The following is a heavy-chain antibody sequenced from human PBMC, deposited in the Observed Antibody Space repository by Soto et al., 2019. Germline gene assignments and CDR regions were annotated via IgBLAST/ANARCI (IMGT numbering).Heavy chain of an antibody. Sequence: ASVKVSCKASGYTFTGYYIHWVRQAPGQGLECMGWINPNSGGTNYAQKFQGRVTMTRDTSISTAYMELSRLRSDDTAVYYCARAPMGEPGYYFDYWGQGTLVTVSS. CDR2: INPNSGGT. CDR1: GYTFTGYY. CDR3: ARAPMGEPGYYFDY. J-gene: IGHJ4*02. V-gene: IGHV1-2*02. D-gene: IGHD3-16*01.